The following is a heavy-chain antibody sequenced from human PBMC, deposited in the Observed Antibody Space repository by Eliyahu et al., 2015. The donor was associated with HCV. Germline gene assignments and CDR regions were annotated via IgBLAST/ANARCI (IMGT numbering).Heavy chain of an antibody. CDR2: ISRNSGSV. D-gene: IGHD3/OR15-3a*01. Sequence: EVQLVESGGGLVQPGRSLRLSCAASGFTFDDYGMHWVRQAPGQGLGWVSGISRNSGSVGYADSVKGRFTISRDNANNFLYLQMNSLRAEDTALYYCAKDRTGWTRGGMDVWGQGTTVTVSS. CDR1: GFTFDDYG. CDR3: AKDRTGWTRGGMDV. V-gene: IGHV3-9*01. J-gene: IGHJ6*02.